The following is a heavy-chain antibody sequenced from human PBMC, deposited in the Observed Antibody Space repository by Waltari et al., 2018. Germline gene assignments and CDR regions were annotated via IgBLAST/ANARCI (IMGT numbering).Heavy chain of an antibody. CDR1: GGSISSGSYY. CDR3: ARAYPDYYDSSGYYGH. V-gene: IGHV4-61*09. CDR2: IYTSGST. J-gene: IGHJ4*02. Sequence: QVQLQESGPGLVKPSQTLSLTCTVSGGSISSGSYYWSWIRQPAGKGLEWIGYIYTSGSTNCNPSLKSRVTIAVDTSKNQFSLKLSSVTAADTAVYYCARAYPDYYDSSGYYGHWGQGTLVTVSS. D-gene: IGHD3-22*01.